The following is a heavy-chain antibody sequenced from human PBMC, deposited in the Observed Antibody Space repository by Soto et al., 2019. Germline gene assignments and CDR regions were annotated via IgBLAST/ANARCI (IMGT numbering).Heavy chain of an antibody. Sequence: ASVKVSCKASGFTFSNYYMHWVRQAPEQGLEWMGIISPGGDSTTYAQRFQGRLTMTRDTSTSTVYMDLSSLTSEDTAVYYCARAHFEQYFDFWGQGTLVTVSS. CDR1: GFTFSNYY. CDR2: ISPGGDST. D-gene: IGHD3-9*01. J-gene: IGHJ4*02. V-gene: IGHV1-46*01. CDR3: ARAHFEQYFDF.